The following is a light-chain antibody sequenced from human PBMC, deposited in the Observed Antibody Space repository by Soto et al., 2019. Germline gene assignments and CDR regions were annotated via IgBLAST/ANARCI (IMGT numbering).Light chain of an antibody. V-gene: IGLV2-14*01. Sequence: QSALTQPASVSGSPGQSITISCTGTSSDVGGYNYVSWYQQHPGKAPKLMIYDVSNRPSGVSNRFSGSKSGNTASLTISGLQADGEADYYCSSYTSSSTLRVFGTGTKLTVL. CDR2: DVS. J-gene: IGLJ1*01. CDR3: SSYTSSSTLRV. CDR1: SSDVGGYNY.